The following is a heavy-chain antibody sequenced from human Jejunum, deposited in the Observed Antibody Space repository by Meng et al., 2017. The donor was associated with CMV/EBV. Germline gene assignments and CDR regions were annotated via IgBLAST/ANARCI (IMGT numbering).Heavy chain of an antibody. CDR3: ARLPAMATIYYFFDY. V-gene: IGHV1-2*02. CDR2: INPNGGGT. D-gene: IGHD5-24*01. J-gene: IGHJ4*02. CDR1: YIFTTYF. Sequence: YIFTTYFMHWVRQAPGQGLEWMGWINPNGGGTNYAQKFQGRVTMTRDTSINTVYMNLSSLRSDDTAVYYCARLPAMATIYYFFDYWGQGTLGTVSS.